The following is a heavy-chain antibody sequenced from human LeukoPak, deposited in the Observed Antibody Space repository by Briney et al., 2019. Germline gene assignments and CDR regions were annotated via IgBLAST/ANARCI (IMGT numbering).Heavy chain of an antibody. D-gene: IGHD4-17*01. CDR3: ARGHNYGDLDY. V-gene: IGHV3-74*01. Sequence: GGSLRLSCAASGFTFSSYWMHWVRQAPGKGLVWVSRINSDGSNTTYADPVKGRFTISRDNAKNTLYLQMNSLRAEDTAVYYCARGHNYGDLDYWGQGTLVIVSS. J-gene: IGHJ4*02. CDR2: INSDGSNT. CDR1: GFTFSSYW.